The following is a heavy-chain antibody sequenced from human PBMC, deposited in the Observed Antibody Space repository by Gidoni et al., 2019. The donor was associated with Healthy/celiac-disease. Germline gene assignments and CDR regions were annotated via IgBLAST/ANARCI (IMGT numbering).Heavy chain of an antibody. CDR1: GGTFSSST. V-gene: IGHV1-69*08. CDR2: IIPILGIA. J-gene: IGHJ5*02. CDR3: ARDKSYGDYDVSGSNWFDP. D-gene: IGHD4-17*01. Sequence: QVQLVQSGAEVKKPGSSVKVSCKASGGTFSSSTISWVRQAPGHGLEGMGRIIPILGIANDAQKFQGRVTITADKSTSTAYMELSSLRSEDTAVYYCARDKSYGDYDVSGSNWFDPWGQGTLVTVSS.